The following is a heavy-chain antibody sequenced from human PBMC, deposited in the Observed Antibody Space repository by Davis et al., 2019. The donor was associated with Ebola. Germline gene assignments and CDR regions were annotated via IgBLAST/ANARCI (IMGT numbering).Heavy chain of an antibody. J-gene: IGHJ5*02. CDR3: AKDVAAGKGAGWFDP. CDR1: GFTFDDYA. D-gene: IGHD6-13*01. V-gene: IGHV3-9*01. CDR2: ISWNSGSI. Sequence: SLKISCAASGFTFDDYAMHWVRQAPGKGLEWVSGISWNSGSIGYADSVKGRFTISRDNAKNSLYLQMNSLRTEDTAFYYCAKDVAAGKGAGWFDPWGQGTLVTVSS.